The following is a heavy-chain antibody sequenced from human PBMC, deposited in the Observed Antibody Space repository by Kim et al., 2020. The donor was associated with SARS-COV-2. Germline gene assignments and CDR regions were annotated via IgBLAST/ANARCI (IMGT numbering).Heavy chain of an antibody. CDR3: AGVYDSSGYWPYNWFDP. V-gene: IGHV1-69*13. CDR2: IIPIFGTA. J-gene: IGHJ5*02. Sequence: SVKVSCKASGGTFSSYAISWVRQAPGQGLEWMGGIIPIFGTANYAQKFQGRVTITADESTSTAYMELSSLRSEDTAVYYCAGVYDSSGYWPYNWFDPWGQGTLVTVSS. CDR1: GGTFSSYA. D-gene: IGHD3-22*01.